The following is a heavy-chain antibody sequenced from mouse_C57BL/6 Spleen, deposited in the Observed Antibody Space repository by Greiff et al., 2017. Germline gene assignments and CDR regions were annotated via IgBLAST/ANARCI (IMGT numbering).Heavy chain of an antibody. V-gene: IGHV1-61*01. CDR2: IYPSDSET. J-gene: IGHJ1*03. D-gene: IGHD1-1*01. CDR1: GYTFTSYW. CDR3: ARPYYYGSTILWYFDV. Sequence: QVQLQQPGAELVRPGSSVKLSCKASGYTFTSYWMDWVKQRPGQGLEWIGNIYPSDSETHYNQKFKDKATLTVDTSSSTAYMQLSSLTSEDSAVYYCARPYYYGSTILWYFDVWGTGTTVTVSS.